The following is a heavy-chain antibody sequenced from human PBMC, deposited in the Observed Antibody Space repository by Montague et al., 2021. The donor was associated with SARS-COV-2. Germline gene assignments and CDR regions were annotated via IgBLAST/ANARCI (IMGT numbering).Heavy chain of an antibody. Sequence: SXTLSLTCAVHGTSFSGYYWNWIRQPPGKGLEWIGEINHGGSTKYSPYLKSRLTISADTSKNQFSLRLTSMAAADTAVYYCARLRDGVVPSPILGVGPYYGYYCRDFWGGGTTVTVSS. CDR3: ARLRDGVVPSPILGVGPYYGYYCRDF. D-gene: IGHD3-10*01. CDR2: INHGGST. J-gene: IGHJ6*01. CDR1: GTSFSGYY. V-gene: IGHV4-34*01.